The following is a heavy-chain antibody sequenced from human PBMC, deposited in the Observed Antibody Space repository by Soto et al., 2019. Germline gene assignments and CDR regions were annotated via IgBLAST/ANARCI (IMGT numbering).Heavy chain of an antibody. V-gene: IGHV1-8*01. CDR3: AREKASYGMDV. J-gene: IGHJ6*02. CDR2: MNPNSGNT. Sequence: QVQLVQSGAEVKKPGASVKVSCKASGYTFTSYDINWVRQATGQGLEWMGWMNPNSGNTGYAQKFQGRVTTTRNTSLSTAYMELTSLRSEDTAVYYCAREKASYGMDVWGQGTTVPVSS. CDR1: GYTFTSYD.